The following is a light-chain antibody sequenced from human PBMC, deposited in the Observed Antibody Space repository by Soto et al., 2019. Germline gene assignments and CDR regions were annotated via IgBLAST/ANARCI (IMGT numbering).Light chain of an antibody. CDR2: ERS. J-gene: IGLJ3*02. Sequence: QSALTQPASVSGSPGQSITISCTGTSSDVGSYNLVSWYQQHPGKAPKLMIYERSKRPSGVSNRFSGSKSGNTASLTISGLEAEDEADYSCCSYAGSSTPVFGGGIKLTVL. CDR1: SSDVGSYNL. CDR3: CSYAGSSTPV. V-gene: IGLV2-23*01.